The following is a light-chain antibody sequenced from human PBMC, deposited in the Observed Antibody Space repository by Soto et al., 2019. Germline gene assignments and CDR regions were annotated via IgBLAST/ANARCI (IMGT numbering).Light chain of an antibody. J-gene: IGLJ1*01. V-gene: IGLV2-8*01. CDR2: EVT. CDR1: SSDVGGYNY. Sequence: QSALTQPPSASGSPGQSVTISCTGTSSDVGGYNYVSWYQQHPGKAPKLMIYEVTKRPSGVPDRFSGSKSGNTASLTVSGLRAEDEAAYYCSSYAGSNIFYVFGTGTKVTVL. CDR3: SSYAGSNIFYV.